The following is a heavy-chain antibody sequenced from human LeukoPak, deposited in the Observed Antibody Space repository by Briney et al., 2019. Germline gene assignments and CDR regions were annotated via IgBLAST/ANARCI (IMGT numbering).Heavy chain of an antibody. CDR2: INPNGGGT. Sequence: PRASVKVSCKASGYTFSGYHMHWVRQAPGEGLEWIGWINPNGGGTKYAQKFQGRVTMTRDTSISTAYVELSGLRSDDTAVYYCAREYCSNSNCYICHYRGQGTLVTVSS. CDR3: AREYCSNSNCYICHY. CDR1: GYTFSGYH. D-gene: IGHD2-2*02. J-gene: IGHJ4*02. V-gene: IGHV1-2*02.